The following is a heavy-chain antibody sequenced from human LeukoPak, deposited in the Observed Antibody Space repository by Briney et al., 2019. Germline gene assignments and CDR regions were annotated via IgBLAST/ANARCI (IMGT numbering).Heavy chain of an antibody. J-gene: IGHJ4*02. CDR2: IKQDGSEK. CDR3: ARDRGGITVARVFDY. D-gene: IGHD6-19*01. CDR1: GFTFSSYW. V-gene: IGHV3-7*03. Sequence: PGGSLRLSCAASGFTFSSYWMSWVRQAPGKGLEWVANIKQDGSEKYYVDSVKGRFTISRDNAKNSLYLQMNSLRAEDTAVYYCARDRGGITVARVFDYWGQGTLVTVSS.